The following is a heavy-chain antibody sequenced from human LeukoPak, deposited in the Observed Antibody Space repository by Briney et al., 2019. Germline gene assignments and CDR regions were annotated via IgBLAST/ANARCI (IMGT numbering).Heavy chain of an antibody. CDR3: AIVTGWFGELLYRYYLDY. CDR1: GGSISRGDYY. D-gene: IGHD3-10*01. Sequence: SETLSLTCTVSGGSISRGDYYWSWIRQPPGKGLEWIGYIYYSGSNYYNPSLKSRVTISVDTSKNQFSLKLSSVTAADTAVYYCAIVTGWFGELLYRYYLDYWGEGTLVTVSS. CDR2: IYYSGSN. J-gene: IGHJ4*02. V-gene: IGHV4-30-4*01.